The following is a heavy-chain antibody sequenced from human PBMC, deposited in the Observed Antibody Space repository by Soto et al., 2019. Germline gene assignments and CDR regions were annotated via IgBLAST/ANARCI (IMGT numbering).Heavy chain of an antibody. D-gene: IGHD3-3*01. CDR3: ARGPMFGWFDP. CDR2: INHSGSM. J-gene: IGHJ5*02. V-gene: IGHV4-34*01. Sequence: SETLSLTCAVYGGSFSGYSWTWIRQPPGKGLEWIGEINHSGSMNYNPSLKSRVTISVDTSKNQFSLKLTSVTAADTAVYYCARGPMFGWFDPWGQGTLVTVSS. CDR1: GGSFSGYS.